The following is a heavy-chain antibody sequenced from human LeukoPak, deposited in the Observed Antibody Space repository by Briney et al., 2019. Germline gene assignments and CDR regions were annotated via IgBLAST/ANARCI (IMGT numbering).Heavy chain of an antibody. Sequence: GGSLRLSCAASGFTFSSYAMSWVRQAPGKGLEWVSAISGSGGSTYNADSVKGRFTISRDNAENSLYLQMNGLRDEDTAVYYCARYTNGFDYWGQGTLVTVSS. CDR3: ARYTNGFDY. D-gene: IGHD1-14*01. V-gene: IGHV3-23*01. J-gene: IGHJ4*02. CDR2: ISGSGGST. CDR1: GFTFSSYA.